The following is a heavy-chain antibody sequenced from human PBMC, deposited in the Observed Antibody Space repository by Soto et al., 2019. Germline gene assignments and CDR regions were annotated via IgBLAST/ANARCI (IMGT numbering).Heavy chain of an antibody. CDR1: GFTVSSNY. Sequence: EVQLVESGGGLIQPGGSLRLSCAASGFTVSSNYMSWVRQAPGKGLEWVSVIYSGGSTYYADSVKGRFTISRDNSKNTLFLQMHGLRAEARAVYYCAGVGYAVTPGGAFAIWGQGTMVTVSS. CDR3: AGVGYAVTPGGAFAI. CDR2: IYSGGST. V-gene: IGHV3-53*01. J-gene: IGHJ3*02. D-gene: IGHD4-17*01.